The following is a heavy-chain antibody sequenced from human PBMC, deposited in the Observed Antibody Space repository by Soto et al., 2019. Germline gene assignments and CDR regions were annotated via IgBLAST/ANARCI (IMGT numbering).Heavy chain of an antibody. CDR2: ISDDGSTT. D-gene: IGHD1-1*01. CDR1: GFTFSAYW. CDR3: TRGPRVSSTGTGAH. Sequence: GSLRLSCEVSGFTFSAYWMHWVRQVPGKGLIWVSRISDDGSTTTYADSVKGRFTISRDNAKNTLYLQMNSLRADDTGLYYCTRGPRVSSTGTGAHWGQGTLVTVSS. J-gene: IGHJ4*02. V-gene: IGHV3-74*01.